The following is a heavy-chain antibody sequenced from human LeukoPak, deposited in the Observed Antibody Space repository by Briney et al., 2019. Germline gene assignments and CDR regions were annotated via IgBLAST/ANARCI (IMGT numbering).Heavy chain of an antibody. V-gene: IGHV3-30*03. Sequence: GRSLRLSCAASGFTFSSYGMHWVRQAPGKGLEWVAVISYDGSNKYYADSVKGRFTMSRDNSKNTLYLQMNSLRAEDTAVYYCARSHYGSSHYYYPVFDYWGQGTLVTVSS. D-gene: IGHD3-22*01. J-gene: IGHJ4*02. CDR2: ISYDGSNK. CDR3: ARSHYGSSHYYYPVFDY. CDR1: GFTFSSYG.